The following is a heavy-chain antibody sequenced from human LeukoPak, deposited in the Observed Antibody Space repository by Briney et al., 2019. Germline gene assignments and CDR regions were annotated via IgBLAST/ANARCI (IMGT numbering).Heavy chain of an antibody. J-gene: IGHJ4*02. D-gene: IGHD3-22*01. Sequence: GGSLTLSCAASGFTFSSYAMSWVRQPPGKGLEWVSSISGSGGSTYYADSVKGRLTISRDNSKNTLSLQMNSLRAEDTAVYFCAKGLYSTGYYVDYWGQGTLVTVSS. V-gene: IGHV3-23*01. CDR1: GFTFSSYA. CDR3: AKGLYSTGYYVDY. CDR2: ISGSGGST.